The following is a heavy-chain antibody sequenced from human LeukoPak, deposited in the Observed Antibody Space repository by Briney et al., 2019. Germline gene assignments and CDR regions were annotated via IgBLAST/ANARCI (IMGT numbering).Heavy chain of an antibody. Sequence: GGSLRLSCAASEFTFSSYWLHWVRQAPGEGQVRVSYINSYWSSTSYADYVKGRFTISRDNARNTLYLQMNSLRVEDRAVYYCVGSTSWGAFDIWGQGTMVTVSS. CDR2: INSYWSST. CDR3: VGSTSWGAFDI. D-gene: IGHD2-2*01. J-gene: IGHJ3*02. CDR1: EFTFSSYW. V-gene: IGHV3-74*01.